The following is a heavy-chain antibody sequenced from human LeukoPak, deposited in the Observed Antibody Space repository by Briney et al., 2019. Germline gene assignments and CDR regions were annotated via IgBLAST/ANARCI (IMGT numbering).Heavy chain of an antibody. CDR2: ISGSGGST. J-gene: IGHJ2*01. V-gene: IGHV3-23*01. Sequence: GGSLRLSCAASGFTFSSYAMSWVRQAPGKGLEWVSAISGSGGSTYYADSVKGRFTISRDNSKNTLYLQMNSLRAEDTAVYYCAKRGGDSSGYFNYWYFDLWGRGTLVTVSS. CDR3: AKRGGDSSGYFNYWYFDL. D-gene: IGHD3-22*01. CDR1: GFTFSSYA.